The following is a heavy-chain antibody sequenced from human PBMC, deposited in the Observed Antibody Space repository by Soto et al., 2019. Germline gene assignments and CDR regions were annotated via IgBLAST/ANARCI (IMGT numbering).Heavy chain of an antibody. Sequence: ASVKVSCKASGYTFTGYYMHWVRQAPGQGLEWMGWINPNSGGTNYAQKFQGWVTMTRDTSISTAYMELSRLRSDDTAVYYCARDSGPGDGYNSQPNLPFDYWGQGTLVTVSS. CDR1: GYTFTGYY. D-gene: IGHD5-12*01. V-gene: IGHV1-2*04. J-gene: IGHJ4*02. CDR3: ARDSGPGDGYNSQPNLPFDY. CDR2: INPNSGGT.